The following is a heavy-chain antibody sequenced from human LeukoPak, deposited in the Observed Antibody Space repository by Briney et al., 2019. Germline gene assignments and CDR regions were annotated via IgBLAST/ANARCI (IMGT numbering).Heavy chain of an antibody. V-gene: IGHV3-11*06. CDR1: GFTFSDYY. CDR3: ARDSAQCTGGYCYLVS. CDR2: ISSSSSYT. D-gene: IGHD2-8*02. J-gene: IGHJ4*02. Sequence: GGSLRLSCAASGFTFSDYYMSWIRQAPGKGLEWVSYISSSSSYTNYADSVKGRFTISRDNAKNTLYLQMNSLRAEDTAVYYCARDSAQCTGGYCYLVSWGQGTLVTVSS.